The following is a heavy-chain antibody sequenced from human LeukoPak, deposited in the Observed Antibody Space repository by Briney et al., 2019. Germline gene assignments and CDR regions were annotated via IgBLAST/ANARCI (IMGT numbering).Heavy chain of an antibody. CDR1: GGSISSGDYY. Sequence: PSETLSLTCTVSGGSISSGDYYWSWIRQPPGKGLEWIGYIYYSGSTYYNPSLKSRVTISVDTSKNQFSLKLSSVTAADTAVYYCARAFGELYTYFDYWGQGTLVTVSS. CDR3: ARAFGELYTYFDY. D-gene: IGHD3-10*01. J-gene: IGHJ4*02. CDR2: IYYSGST. V-gene: IGHV4-30-4*01.